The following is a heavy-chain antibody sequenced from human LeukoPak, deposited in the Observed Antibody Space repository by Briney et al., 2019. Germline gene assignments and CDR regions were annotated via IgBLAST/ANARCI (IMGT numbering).Heavy chain of an antibody. CDR2: ISSSSSYI. V-gene: IGHV3-21*01. J-gene: IGHJ4*02. CDR1: GFTFSSYS. Sequence: GGSLRLSCAASGFTFSSYSMNWVRQAPGKGLEWVSSISSSSSYIYYADSLKGRFTISRDNAKKSVYLQMNSLRAEDTAVYYCARDKVVGATHFDYWGQGTLVTVSS. D-gene: IGHD1-26*01. CDR3: ARDKVVGATHFDY.